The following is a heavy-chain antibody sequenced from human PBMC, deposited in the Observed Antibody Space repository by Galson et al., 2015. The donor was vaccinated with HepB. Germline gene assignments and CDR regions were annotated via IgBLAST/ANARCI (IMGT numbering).Heavy chain of an antibody. D-gene: IGHD1-26*01. CDR3: ARGRGSATTG. V-gene: IGHV3-33*01. CDR2: IWYDGNKK. J-gene: IGHJ4*02. Sequence: SLRLSCAASGFTFSSYGMHWVRQAPGKGLEWVAVIWYDGNKKYYADSVKGRFTISRDNAKNSLNLQMNSLRAEDTAVYYCARGRGSATTGWGQGTLVTVSS. CDR1: GFTFSSYG.